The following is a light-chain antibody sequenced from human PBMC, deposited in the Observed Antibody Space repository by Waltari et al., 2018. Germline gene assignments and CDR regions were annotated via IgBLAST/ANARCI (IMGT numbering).Light chain of an antibody. CDR1: QSVSSSY. CDR3: QQYDSSPPT. J-gene: IGKJ2*01. V-gene: IGKV3-20*01. CDR2: GAS. Sequence: EVVLKQYPGTLSLSPGDSATLSCRTRQSVSSSYLAWYQQMPGQAPRLLIYGASNRATGIPDRFSGSGSGTDFTLTISRLEPEDFAVYYCQQYDSSPPTFGQGTKLEIK.